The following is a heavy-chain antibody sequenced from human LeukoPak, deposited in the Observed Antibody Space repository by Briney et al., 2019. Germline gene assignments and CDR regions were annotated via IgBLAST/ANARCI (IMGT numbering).Heavy chain of an antibody. Sequence: GGSLRLSCAASGFIFSNYAIHWVRQAPGKGLEWVAFIRFDGSNKYYAGSVKGRFTISRDNSKNTLYLQMNSLRAEDTAVYYCARSGTTYYYDSGSRIWGQGTMVTVSS. V-gene: IGHV3-30*02. D-gene: IGHD3-22*01. J-gene: IGHJ3*02. CDR2: IRFDGSNK. CDR1: GFIFSNYA. CDR3: ARSGTTYYYDSGSRI.